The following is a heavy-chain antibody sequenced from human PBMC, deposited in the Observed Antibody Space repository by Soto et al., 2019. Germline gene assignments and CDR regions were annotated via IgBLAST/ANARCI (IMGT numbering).Heavy chain of an antibody. CDR1: GFMFSSYV. Sequence: EVQLVQSGGGLVQPGGSLRLSCAASGFMFSSYVMSWVRQAPGKGLEWVANIRQDGSDEDFVDSVKGRFTISRDNAKNSLYLQMNSLRAEDTAVYKCARWNYGMDVWGQGTTVTVS. CDR3: ARWNYGMDV. J-gene: IGHJ6*02. V-gene: IGHV3-7*03. CDR2: IRQDGSDE.